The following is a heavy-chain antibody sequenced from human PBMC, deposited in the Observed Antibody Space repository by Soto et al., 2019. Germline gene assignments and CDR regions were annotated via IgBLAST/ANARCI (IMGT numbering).Heavy chain of an antibody. CDR2: ISGSGGST. CDR1: GFTFSSHA. CDR3: AKGYSGYDYGYYYYYMDV. Sequence: GGSLRLSCAASGFTFSSHAMSLVRQAPGKGLEWVSAISGSGGSTYYADSVKGRFTISRDNSKNTLYLQMNSLRAEDTAVYYCAKGYSGYDYGYYYYYMDVWGKGTTVTVSS. J-gene: IGHJ6*03. V-gene: IGHV3-23*01. D-gene: IGHD5-12*01.